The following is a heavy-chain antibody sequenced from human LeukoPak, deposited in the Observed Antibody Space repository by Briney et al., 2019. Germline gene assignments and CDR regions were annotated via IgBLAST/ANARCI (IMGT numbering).Heavy chain of an antibody. CDR2: ISSSGSTI. J-gene: IGHJ4*02. CDR1: GFTFSDYY. V-gene: IGHV3-11*01. Sequence: PGGSLRLSCAASGFTFSDYYMSWIRQAPGKGLEWVSYISSSGSTIYYADPVKGRFTISRDNAKNSLYLQMNSLRAEDTAVYYCARVPTTYSSGWYYFDYWGQGTLVTVSS. D-gene: IGHD6-19*01. CDR3: ARVPTTYSSGWYYFDY.